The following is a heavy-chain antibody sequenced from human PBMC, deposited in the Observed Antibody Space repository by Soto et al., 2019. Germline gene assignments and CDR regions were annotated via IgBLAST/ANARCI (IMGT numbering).Heavy chain of an antibody. CDR2: IYYSGST. J-gene: IGHJ4*02. CDR1: GGSISSGDYY. CDR3: ARGPIAVAGYFDY. D-gene: IGHD6-19*01. Sequence: SETLSLTCTVSGGSISSGDYYWSWIRQPPGKGLEWIGYIYYSGSTYYNPSLKSRVTISVDTSKNQFCLKLSSVTGADTTVYYCARGPIAVAGYFDYWGQGTLVTVCS. V-gene: IGHV4-30-4*01.